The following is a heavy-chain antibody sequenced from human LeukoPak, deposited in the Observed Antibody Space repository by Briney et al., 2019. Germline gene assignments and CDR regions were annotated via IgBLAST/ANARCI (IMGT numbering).Heavy chain of an antibody. Sequence: GASVKVSCKTSGYTFTDYGFSWVRQAPGQGLEWMGWISPYNGNTRYTQKFQDRVTTTTDTSAGTAYMELRSLRSDDTAVYYCARDPRHMVTTKYNAFDIWGQGTMVTVSS. CDR1: GYTFTDYG. CDR3: ARDPRHMVTTKYNAFDI. D-gene: IGHD4-17*01. CDR2: ISPYNGNT. J-gene: IGHJ3*02. V-gene: IGHV1-18*01.